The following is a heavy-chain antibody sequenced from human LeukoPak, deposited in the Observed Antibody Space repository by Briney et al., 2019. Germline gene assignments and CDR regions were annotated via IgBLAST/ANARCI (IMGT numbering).Heavy chain of an antibody. CDR1: GFTFSSYS. D-gene: IGHD3-22*01. Sequence: AGGSLRLSCAASGFTFSSYSMNWVRQAPGKGLEWVSSISSSSSYIYYADSVKGRFTISRDNAKNSLYLQMNSLRAEDTAVYYCARDWYDSSGYYFYYFDYWGQGTLVTVSS. V-gene: IGHV3-21*01. CDR3: ARDWYDSSGYYFYYFDY. J-gene: IGHJ4*02. CDR2: ISSSSSYI.